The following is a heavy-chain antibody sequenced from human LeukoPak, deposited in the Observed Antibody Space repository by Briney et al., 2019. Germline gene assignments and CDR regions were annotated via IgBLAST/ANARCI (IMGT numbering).Heavy chain of an antibody. D-gene: IGHD6-6*01. V-gene: IGHV4-39*07. Sequence: PSETLSLTCTVSGGSISSSSYYWGWIRQPPGKGLEWLGSIYYSGSTYYNPSLKSRVTISVDTSKNQFSLKLSSVTAADTAVYYCARVIAAHQGRYYFDYWGQGTLVTVSS. CDR1: GGSISSSSYY. J-gene: IGHJ4*02. CDR2: IYYSGST. CDR3: ARVIAAHQGRYYFDY.